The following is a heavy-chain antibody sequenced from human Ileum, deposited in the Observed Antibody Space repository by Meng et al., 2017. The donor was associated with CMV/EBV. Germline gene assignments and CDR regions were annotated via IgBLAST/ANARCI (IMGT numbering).Heavy chain of an antibody. V-gene: IGHV3-30*04. D-gene: IGHD1-14*01. CDR1: GFTFRSYA. Sequence: GESLKISCAASGFTFRSYAMHGVRQAPGKGLEWVATTSYDGNNKYDADSVKGRFTISRDNSKNTVSLQRDSLRAEDTALYYCAKDRVLATRGSSFANLYYYGMDVWGQGTTVTVSS. CDR3: AKDRVLATRGSSFANLYYYGMDV. J-gene: IGHJ6*02. CDR2: TSYDGNNK.